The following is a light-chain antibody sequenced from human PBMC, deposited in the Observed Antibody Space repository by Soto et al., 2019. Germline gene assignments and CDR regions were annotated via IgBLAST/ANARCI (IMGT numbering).Light chain of an antibody. CDR2: RAS. CDR1: QTISTW. CDR3: QQYNTFSPWT. V-gene: IGKV1-5*03. J-gene: IGKJ1*01. Sequence: DIQMPQSPSTLSASVGDRATITCRASQTISTWLAWYQQKPGKAPKLLIYRASSLESGVPSRFSGSGSGTEFTRTISSLQPDDFATYYCQQYNTFSPWTFGQGTKVEI.